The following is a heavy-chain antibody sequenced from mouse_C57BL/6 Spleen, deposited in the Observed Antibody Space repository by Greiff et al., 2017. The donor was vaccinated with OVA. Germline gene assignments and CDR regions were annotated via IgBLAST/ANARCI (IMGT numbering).Heavy chain of an antibody. D-gene: IGHD1-1*01. CDR3: AREGIRGSSSLDY. V-gene: IGHV1-61*01. CDR2: IYPSDSET. CDR1: GYTFTSYW. J-gene: IGHJ2*01. Sequence: QVQLQQPGAELVRPGSSVKLSCKASGYTFTSYWMDWVKQRPGQGLEWIGNIYPSDSETHYNQKFKDKATLTVDKSSSTAYMQLSSLTSEDSAVYYCAREGIRGSSSLDYWGQGTTLTVSS.